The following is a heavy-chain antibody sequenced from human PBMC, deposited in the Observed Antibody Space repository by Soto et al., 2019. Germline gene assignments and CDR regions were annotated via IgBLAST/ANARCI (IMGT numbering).Heavy chain of an antibody. D-gene: IGHD6-6*01. CDR2: INPNSGGT. Sequence: ASVKVSFKASGYTFPGYYMHWVRQAPGQGLEWMGWINPNSGGTNYAQKFQGRVTMTRDTSISTAYMELSRLRSDDTAVYYCARDCGIAARRTLYYYGMDVWGQGTTVTVSS. J-gene: IGHJ6*02. CDR1: GYTFPGYY. CDR3: ARDCGIAARRTLYYYGMDV. V-gene: IGHV1-2*02.